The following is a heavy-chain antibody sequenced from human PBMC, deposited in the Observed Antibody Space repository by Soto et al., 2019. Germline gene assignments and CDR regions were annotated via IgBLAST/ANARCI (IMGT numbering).Heavy chain of an antibody. CDR1: GFTFSSYA. CDR2: ISGSGGST. Sequence: GGSLRLSCAASGFTFSSYAMSWVRQAPGKGLEWVSAISGSGGSTYYADSVKGRFTISRDNSKNTLYLQMNSLRAEDTAVYYCAKDCSGGSCHISDPYFDYWGQGTLVTVSS. CDR3: AKDCSGGSCHISDPYFDY. J-gene: IGHJ4*02. D-gene: IGHD2-15*01. V-gene: IGHV3-23*01.